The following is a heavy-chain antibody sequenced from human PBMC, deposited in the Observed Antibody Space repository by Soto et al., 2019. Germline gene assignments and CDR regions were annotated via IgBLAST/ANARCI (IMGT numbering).Heavy chain of an antibody. CDR2: ISAYNGNT. V-gene: IGHV1-18*01. CDR1: GYTFTSYG. Sequence: VPLVQSGAEVKKPGASVKVSCKASGYTFTSYGISWVRQAPGQGLEWMGWISAYNGNTKYALQLQGRRTTTTDTSTSTAYMELRSLRSDDTAVYFCARRAPPMDVWGQGTTVTVSS. CDR3: ARRAPPMDV. J-gene: IGHJ6*02.